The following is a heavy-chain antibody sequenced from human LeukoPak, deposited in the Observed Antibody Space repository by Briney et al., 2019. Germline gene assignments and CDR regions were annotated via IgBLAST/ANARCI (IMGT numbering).Heavy chain of an antibody. J-gene: IGHJ4*02. CDR2: IYHSEST. CDR3: ARGGRKRPFDY. CDR1: GYSISTGYY. V-gene: IGHV4-38-2*02. Sequence: PSETLSLTCTVSGYSISTGYYWAWIRQPPGKGLDWIGNIYHSESTNYNPSLKSRVTISVDTSKNQFSLKLTSVTAADTAVYYCARGGRKRPFDYWGQGTLVTVSS. D-gene: IGHD1-26*01.